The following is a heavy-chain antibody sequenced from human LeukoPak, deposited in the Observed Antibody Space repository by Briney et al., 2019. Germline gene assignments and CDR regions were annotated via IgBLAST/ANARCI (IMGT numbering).Heavy chain of an antibody. CDR1: GGSISSSSYY. Sequence: PSETLSPTCTVSGGSISSSSYYWGWIRQPPGKGLEWIGSIYYSGSTYYNPSLKSRVTISVDTSKNQFSLKLSSVTAADTAVYYCARHSMVRDFYYYYYMDVWGKGTTVTVSS. D-gene: IGHD3-10*01. CDR3: ARHSMVRDFYYYYYMDV. CDR2: IYYSGST. J-gene: IGHJ6*03. V-gene: IGHV4-39*01.